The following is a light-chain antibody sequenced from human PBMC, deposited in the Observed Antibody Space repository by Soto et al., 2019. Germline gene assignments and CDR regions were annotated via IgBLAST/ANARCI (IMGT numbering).Light chain of an antibody. J-gene: IGLJ3*02. V-gene: IGLV2-8*01. Sequence: QSALTQPPSASGSPGQSVTISCTGTGSDIGGYSYVAWYQQHPGKAPKLIIYEVTKRPSGVPDRFSGSKSGNSASLTVFGLQAEDEAVYYCGSYAGSKNWGVFGGGTKLTVL. CDR3: GSYAGSKNWGV. CDR1: GSDIGGYSY. CDR2: EVT.